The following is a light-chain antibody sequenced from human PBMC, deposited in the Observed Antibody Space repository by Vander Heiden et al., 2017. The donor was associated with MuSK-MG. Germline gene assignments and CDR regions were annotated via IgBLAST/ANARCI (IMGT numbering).Light chain of an antibody. Sequence: QSALTQPASVSGSPGQSFTISCTGTSSDVGSYNLVSWYQQHPGKAPKLMIYEGSKRPSGVSNRFSGSKSGNTASLTISGLQAEDEADYYCCSYAGSSTFDVVFGGGTKLTVL. J-gene: IGLJ2*01. CDR3: CSYAGSSTFDVV. V-gene: IGLV2-23*03. CDR2: EGS. CDR1: SSDVGSYNL.